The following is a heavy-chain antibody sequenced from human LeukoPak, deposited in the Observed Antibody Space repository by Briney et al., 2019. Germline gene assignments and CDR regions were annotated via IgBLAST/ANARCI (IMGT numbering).Heavy chain of an antibody. V-gene: IGHV4-4*09. J-gene: IGHJ6*03. CDR1: GGSISRYY. CDR3: ARGLSSRWAYYFYYYYMDV. Sequence: SETLSLTCTVSGGSISRYYWSWIRQPPGKGLEWIGYIYTSGSTTYNPSLKSRVTISVDTSKNRFSLKLSSVTAADTAVYYCARGLSSRWAYYFYYYYMDVWGKGTTVTVSS. D-gene: IGHD6-13*01. CDR2: IYTSGST.